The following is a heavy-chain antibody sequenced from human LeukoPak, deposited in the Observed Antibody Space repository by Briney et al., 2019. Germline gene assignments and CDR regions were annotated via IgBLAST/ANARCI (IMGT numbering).Heavy chain of an antibody. V-gene: IGHV4-34*01. J-gene: IGHJ6*02. CDR1: GGSFSGYY. CDR2: INHSGST. Sequence: SETLSLTCAVYGGSFSGYYWSWIRQPPGKGLEWIGEINHSGSTNYNPSPKSRVTISVDTSKNQFSLKLSSVTAADTAVYYCARERHYYGSGSYYNPLYYYYGMDVWGQGTTVTVSS. CDR3: ARERHYYGSGSYYNPLYYYYGMDV. D-gene: IGHD3-10*01.